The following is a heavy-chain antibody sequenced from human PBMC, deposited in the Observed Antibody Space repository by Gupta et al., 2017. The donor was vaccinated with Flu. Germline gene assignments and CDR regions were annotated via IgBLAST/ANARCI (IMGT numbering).Heavy chain of an antibody. V-gene: IGHV3-11*01. D-gene: IGHD6-19*01. CDR1: GFTFSDYY. J-gene: IGHJ3*02. Sequence: VQVVESGGGLVRPGGSLRLSCAASGFTFSDYYLSWFRQAPGKGLEWVSYISIRGDYIYYSDSVEGRFTISRDNAENSLYLHMSSLRADDTAVYYCARGVSSGWYFAFDIWGQGTMVIVSS. CDR3: ARGVSSGWYFAFDI. CDR2: ISIRGDYI.